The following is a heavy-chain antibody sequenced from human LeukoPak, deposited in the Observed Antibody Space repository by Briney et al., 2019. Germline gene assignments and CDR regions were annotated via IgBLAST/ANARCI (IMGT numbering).Heavy chain of an antibody. CDR3: ARDSTYYYFDY. CDR2: IYTAGTT. D-gene: IGHD1-26*01. CDR1: GFAVSSNH. V-gene: IGHV3-53*01. Sequence: GGSLRLSCAASGFAVSSNHMNWARQAPGKGLEWVSIIYTAGTTYHYADSVKGRFTISRDTSTNTVYLQMSSLTDEDTAIYYCARDSTYYYFDYWGQGTLVTVSS. J-gene: IGHJ4*02.